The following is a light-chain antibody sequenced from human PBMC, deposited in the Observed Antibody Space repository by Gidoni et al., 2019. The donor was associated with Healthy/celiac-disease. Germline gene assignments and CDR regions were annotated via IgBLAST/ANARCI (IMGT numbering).Light chain of an antibody. J-gene: IGKJ1*01. V-gene: IGKV3-15*01. Sequence: EIVMTQSPATLSVSQGERATLSCRASQSVSSNLASYQQKPGQTPRLLIYGASTRATGIPARFSGSGSGTEFTLTISSLQSEDFAVYYCQQYNNWPWTFGQGTKVEIK. CDR2: GAS. CDR3: QQYNNWPWT. CDR1: QSVSSN.